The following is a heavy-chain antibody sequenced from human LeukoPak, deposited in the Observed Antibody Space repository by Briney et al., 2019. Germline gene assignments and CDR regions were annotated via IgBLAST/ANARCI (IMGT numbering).Heavy chain of an antibody. CDR1: GYTFTGYY. Sequence: ASVKVSCKASGYTFTGYYMHWVRQAPGQGLEWMGWINPNSGGTNYAQKFQGRVTMTEDTSTDTAYMELSSLRSEDTAVYYCATLQHGERDYWGQGTLVTVSS. V-gene: IGHV1-2*02. CDR3: ATLQHGERDY. J-gene: IGHJ4*02. D-gene: IGHD4-17*01. CDR2: INPNSGGT.